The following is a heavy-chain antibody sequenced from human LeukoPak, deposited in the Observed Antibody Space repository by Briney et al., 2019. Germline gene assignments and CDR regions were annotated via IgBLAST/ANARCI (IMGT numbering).Heavy chain of an antibody. CDR2: IIPILGIA. Sequence: SVKVSCKASGGTFSSYAISWVRQAPGQGLEWMGRIIPILGIANYAQKFQGRVTITADKSTSTAYMELSSLRSEDTAVYYCARSPAYGDHTLDYWGQGTLVTVSS. CDR3: ARSPAYGDHTLDY. V-gene: IGHV1-69*04. CDR1: GGTFSSYA. J-gene: IGHJ4*02. D-gene: IGHD4-17*01.